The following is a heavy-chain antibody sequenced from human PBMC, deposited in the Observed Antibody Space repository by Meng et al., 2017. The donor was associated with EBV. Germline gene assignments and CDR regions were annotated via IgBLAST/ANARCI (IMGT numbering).Heavy chain of an antibody. J-gene: IGHJ4*02. CDR3: VRELVGGTFDY. Sequence: QLQLVRSGAEVKKPGASVKVSCKASGYTFTSYYLHWGRQAPGQGLEWMGIIIPAGGNTNYAQKFRGRFTMTRDTSTSTVYMDLSILTSEDTAVYYCVRELVGGTFDYWGQGTLVTVSP. CDR2: IIPAGGNT. D-gene: IGHD1/OR15-1a*01. CDR1: GYTFTSYY. V-gene: IGHV1-46*01.